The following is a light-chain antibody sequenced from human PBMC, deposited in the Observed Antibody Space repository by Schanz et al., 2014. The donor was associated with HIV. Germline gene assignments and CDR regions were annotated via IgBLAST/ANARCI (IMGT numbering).Light chain of an antibody. J-gene: IGKJ3*01. CDR1: QSIGDS. Sequence: DIQMTQFPSTLSASVGDRVTITCRASQSIGDSLAWFQQKPGRAPQLLIYGASTLPRGVLGRFSGSGSGTEFTLTISSLQPDDFAVYYCQSYADSFGPGTKVD. CDR3: QSYADS. CDR2: GAS. V-gene: IGKV1-5*01.